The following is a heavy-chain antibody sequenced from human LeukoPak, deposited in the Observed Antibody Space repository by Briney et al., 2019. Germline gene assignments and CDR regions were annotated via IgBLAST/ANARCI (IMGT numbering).Heavy chain of an antibody. CDR1: GFTFSSYW. D-gene: IGHD5-24*01. V-gene: IGHV3-48*04. J-gene: IGHJ1*01. CDR2: ISSSGSTI. CDR3: ARDRDAYAH. Sequence: PGGSLRLSCAASGFTFSSYWMSWVRQAPGKGLEWVSYISSSGSTIYYADSVEGRFTISRDNAKNSLYLQMNSLRAEDTAVYYCARDRDAYAHWGQGTLVTVSS.